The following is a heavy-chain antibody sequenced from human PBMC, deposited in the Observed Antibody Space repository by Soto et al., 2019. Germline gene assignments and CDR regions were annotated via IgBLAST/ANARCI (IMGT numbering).Heavy chain of an antibody. J-gene: IGHJ6*02. CDR2: IYPGDSDT. V-gene: IGHV5-51*01. CDR1: GYSFTSYW. D-gene: IGHD3-10*01. CDR3: ARSGRVESDYPRKRHFGMDV. Sequence: GESLKISCKGSGYSFTSYWIGWVRQMPGKGLGWMGIIYPGDSDTRYSPSFQGQVTISADKSISTAYLQWSSLKASDTAMYYCARSGRVESDYPRKRHFGMDVWGQVTTIIVAS.